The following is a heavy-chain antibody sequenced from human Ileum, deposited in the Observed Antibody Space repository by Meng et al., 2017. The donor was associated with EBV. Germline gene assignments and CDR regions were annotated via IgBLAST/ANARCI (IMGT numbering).Heavy chain of an antibody. Sequence: QVRLHKSGPGLVCPSETLSPPCTVSGASVTSSGYYWSGLRQAPGKGLEWLGYVNYNGDSTYNPSLKSRVTIFIDTSKKQFYLNLTSATAADTAIYYCARDLRVGGAFDYWGQGTLVTVSS. CDR1: GASVTSSGYY. CDR2: VNYNGDS. V-gene: IGHV4-61*08. D-gene: IGHD1-26*01. J-gene: IGHJ4*02. CDR3: ARDLRVGGAFDY.